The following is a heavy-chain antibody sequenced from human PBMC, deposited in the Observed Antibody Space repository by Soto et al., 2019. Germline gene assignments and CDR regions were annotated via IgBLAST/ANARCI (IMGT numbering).Heavy chain of an antibody. CDR1: GFTFSSYA. V-gene: IGHV3-30-3*01. CDR2: ISYDGSNK. Sequence: QVPLVESGGGVVQPGRSLRLSCAASGFTFSSYAMHWVRQAPGKGLEWVAVISYDGSNKYYADSVKGRFTISRDNSXXTLYLQMNSLRAEDTAVYYCARVEEDSSGWYYFDYWGQGTLVTVSS. J-gene: IGHJ4*02. CDR3: ARVEEDSSGWYYFDY. D-gene: IGHD6-19*01.